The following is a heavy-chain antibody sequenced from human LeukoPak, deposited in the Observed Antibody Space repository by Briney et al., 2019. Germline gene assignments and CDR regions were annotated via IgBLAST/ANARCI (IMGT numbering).Heavy chain of an antibody. CDR1: GDSVFSDGVA. J-gene: IGHJ4*02. CDR2: TYYRAQWFR. D-gene: IGHD6-6*01. CDR3: ARELYCGTYSCSFAN. Sequence: SQTLSLTCAISGDSVFSDGVAWNWIRQSTSRGLEWLGRTYYRAQWFRDYAESVRSRITIDPDTSKNQFSLQLNSVTPEDTAVYYCARELYCGTYSCSFANWGQGTLVTVSS. V-gene: IGHV6-1*01.